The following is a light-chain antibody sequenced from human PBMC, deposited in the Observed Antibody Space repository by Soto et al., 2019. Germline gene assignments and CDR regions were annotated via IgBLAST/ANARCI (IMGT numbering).Light chain of an antibody. CDR1: QSVGGTF. V-gene: IGKV3-20*01. J-gene: IGKJ1*01. CDR3: QHYGGSPRT. CDR2: GAS. Sequence: EIVLTQSPGTLSLSPGEGATLSCRASQSVGGTFLAWYQQKGGQAPRLLIHGASNRATGIPDRFSGSGSGTDFTLTISRLEPEDFEVYYCQHYGGSPRTFGQGTKGEVK.